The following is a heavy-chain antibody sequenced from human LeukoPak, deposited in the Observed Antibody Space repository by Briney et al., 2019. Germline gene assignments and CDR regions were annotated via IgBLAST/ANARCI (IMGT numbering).Heavy chain of an antibody. CDR2: ISGGGGST. Sequence: GGSLSLSCAASGFTFSSYAMSWVRQAPGKGWGGVSAISGGGGSTYYAGSVKGRFTISRDNSKNTLYLQINSLRAEDTAVYYCAKDTGVYTYYYDSSGYYPFDYWGQGTLVTVSS. CDR1: GFTFSSYA. CDR3: AKDTGVYTYYYDSSGYYPFDY. D-gene: IGHD3-22*01. V-gene: IGHV3-23*01. J-gene: IGHJ4*02.